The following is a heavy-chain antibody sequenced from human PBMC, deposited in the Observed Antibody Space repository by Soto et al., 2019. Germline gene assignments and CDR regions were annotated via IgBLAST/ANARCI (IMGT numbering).Heavy chain of an antibody. CDR2: ISAYNGNT. D-gene: IGHD3-16*01. Sequence: QVQLVQSGAEVKKPGASVKVSCKASGYTFTSYGISWVRQAPGQGLEWMGWISAYNGNTNYAQKLQGRVTMTTDTATSTAYMELGSLSSADTAVYYCARVGASAFGGSYAFDIWGKGTMVTVSS. CDR3: ARVGASAFGGSYAFDI. J-gene: IGHJ3*02. V-gene: IGHV1-18*04. CDR1: GYTFTSYG.